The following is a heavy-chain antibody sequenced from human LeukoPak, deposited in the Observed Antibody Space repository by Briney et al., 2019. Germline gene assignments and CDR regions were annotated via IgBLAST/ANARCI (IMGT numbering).Heavy chain of an antibody. J-gene: IGHJ4*02. CDR1: GGTFSSYX. Sequence: ASVKVSCKASGGTFSSYXXXXXXQAXXXXXEWMGGXIPIFGTAXXXXXXXGRXXXXXXESTSTAYMELSSLRSEDTAVYYCARDGSYPLDYWGQGTLVTVSS. D-gene: IGHD1-26*01. CDR3: ARDGSYPLDY. V-gene: IGHV1-69*13. CDR2: XIPIFGTA.